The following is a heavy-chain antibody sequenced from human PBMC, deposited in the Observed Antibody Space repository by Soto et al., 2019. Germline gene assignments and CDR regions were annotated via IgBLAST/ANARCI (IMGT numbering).Heavy chain of an antibody. J-gene: IGHJ4*02. D-gene: IGHD3-10*02. CDR1: ESIFRGYG. CDR3: ARDGVGVTTFWGFLDY. Sequence: QVQMVGSGGGVVQPGGSLRLSCAVSESIFRGYGMHWVRQAPGKGLEWVAIIRFDGSNIHYADYVMGRFTISRDNSKNMLYLEMNNLRVEDTAVYYCARDGVGVTTFWGFLDYWGQGTLVTVSA. V-gene: IGHV3-33*01. CDR2: IRFDGSNI.